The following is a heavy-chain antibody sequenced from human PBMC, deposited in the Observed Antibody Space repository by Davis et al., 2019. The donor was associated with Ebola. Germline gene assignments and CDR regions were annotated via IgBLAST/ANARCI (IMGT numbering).Heavy chain of an antibody. CDR1: GFTFGDYA. CDR2: ISLNSDSI. D-gene: IGHD2-8*01. Sequence: PGGSLRLSCAASGFTFGDYAMHWVRQAPGKGLEWVSGISLNSDSIGYADSVKGRFTISRDNAKNSLYLQMNSLRAEDTALYYCAKDKSRGGLISYYYGMDVWGKGITVTVSS. V-gene: IGHV3-9*01. J-gene: IGHJ6*04. CDR3: AKDKSRGGLISYYYGMDV.